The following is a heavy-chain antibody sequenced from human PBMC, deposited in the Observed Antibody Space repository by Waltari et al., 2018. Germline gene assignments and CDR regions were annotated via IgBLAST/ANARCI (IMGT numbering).Heavy chain of an antibody. CDR1: GFSFRSSA. CDR2: ITAGGGST. CDR3: AKKKRAVVTAELEY. D-gene: IGHD2-21*02. J-gene: IGHJ4*02. Sequence: EVQLLESGGGMVQPGGSLRLSCAASGFSFRSSAMSWVRQAPGKGLEWVSSITAGGGSTYYADSVKGRFTISRDNSKNTLYLQMESLRVEDTALYYCAKKKRAVVTAELEYWGQGTLVTVSS. V-gene: IGHV3-23*01.